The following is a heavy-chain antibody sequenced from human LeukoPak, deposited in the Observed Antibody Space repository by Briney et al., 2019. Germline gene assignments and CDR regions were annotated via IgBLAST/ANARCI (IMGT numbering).Heavy chain of an antibody. V-gene: IGHV3-30*02. Sequence: RGSLRLSCGASGFTFSSYGMHWVRQAPGKGLEWVAYIRYDGSNEYYADSVKGRFTISRDNSKSTLYLQLNSLRAEDTAVYYCARYDWFDYWGQGTLVTVSS. CDR2: IRYDGSNE. CDR3: ARYDWFDY. CDR1: GFTFSSYG. D-gene: IGHD3-3*01. J-gene: IGHJ4*02.